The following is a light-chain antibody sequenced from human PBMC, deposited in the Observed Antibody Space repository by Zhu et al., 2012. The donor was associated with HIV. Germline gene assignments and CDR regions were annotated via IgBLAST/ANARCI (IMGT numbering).Light chain of an antibody. CDR3: QQXYTPSYT. V-gene: IGKV1-5*03. Sequence: DIQMTQSPSTLSASVGDRVTITCRASQSVYKWLAWYQQKPEKAPKLLIYEASSLETGVPSRFSGSGSGTEFTLTISSLQPDDFATYSCQQXYTPSYTFGQGTKLQIK. CDR2: EAS. J-gene: IGKJ2*01. CDR1: QSVYKW.